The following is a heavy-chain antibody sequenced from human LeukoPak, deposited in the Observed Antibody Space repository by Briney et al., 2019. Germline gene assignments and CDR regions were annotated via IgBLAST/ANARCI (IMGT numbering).Heavy chain of an antibody. Sequence: TSQTLSLTCTVSGGSISGGIYSWSWIRQPAGKGLECIGRIYASGYTNYNPSLVSRVTISVDTSKNQFSLKLSSVTAADTAVYYCARDLGGWYNHYMDVWGKGTTVTVSS. V-gene: IGHV4-61*02. D-gene: IGHD6-19*01. J-gene: IGHJ6*03. CDR3: ARDLGGWYNHYMDV. CDR1: GGSISGGIYS. CDR2: IYASGYT.